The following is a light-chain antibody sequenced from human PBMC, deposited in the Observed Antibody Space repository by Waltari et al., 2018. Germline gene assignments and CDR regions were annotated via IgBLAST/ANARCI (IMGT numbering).Light chain of an antibody. V-gene: IGLV2-14*03. CDR1: SSAIGSYNY. CDR2: DVS. Sequence: QSALTQPASVSGSPGQSITMSCTGTSSAIGSYNYVSWYQRHPGKAPKLMIHDVSNRPSWVSYRFSGSKSGITASLTISGLRAEDEADYYCSSYSDSSTLVVFGGGTKLTVL. J-gene: IGLJ3*02. CDR3: SSYSDSSTLVV.